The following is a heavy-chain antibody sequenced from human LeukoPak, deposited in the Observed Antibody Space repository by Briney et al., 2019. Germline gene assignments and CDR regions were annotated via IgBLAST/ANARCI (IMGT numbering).Heavy chain of an antibody. CDR3: ARSYSGFGYALHDY. Sequence: GASVKVSCKASGYTFTDYYMHWGRQAPGQGLEWMGWINPNSGGTNYAQKFQGRVTMTRDTSISTAYMELSSLRSDDTAMYYCARSYSGFGYALHDYWGQGTLVTVSS. J-gene: IGHJ4*02. CDR1: GYTFTDYY. CDR2: INPNSGGT. D-gene: IGHD1-26*01. V-gene: IGHV1-2*02.